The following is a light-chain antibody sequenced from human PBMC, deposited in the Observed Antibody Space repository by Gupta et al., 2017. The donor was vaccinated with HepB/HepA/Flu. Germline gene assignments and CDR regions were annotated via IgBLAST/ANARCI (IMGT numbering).Light chain of an antibody. V-gene: IGKV3-20*01. J-gene: IGKJ4*01. CDR2: GAP. CDR3: QQDRRSCT. CDR1: PSVANNY. Sequence: EIVLTQSPDTLSLSPGERATLSCRARPSVANNYLPCYLQKPGQAPRLIIYGAPSSARGITDRCSGSGSWKDFTRTSSRLENEDFDVYCGQQDRRSCTFGRGTKV.